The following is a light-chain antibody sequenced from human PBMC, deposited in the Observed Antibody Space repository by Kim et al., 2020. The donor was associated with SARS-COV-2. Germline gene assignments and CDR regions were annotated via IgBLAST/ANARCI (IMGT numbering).Light chain of an antibody. CDR1: QSVSTNF. CDR3: QQYGSSPPLT. J-gene: IGKJ4*01. V-gene: IGKV3-20*01. Sequence: PGERATLSCRARQSVSTNFLAWYQQKPGQSPRLLSYGISTRATGVPDRFSGSGSGTDFTLTISRLEPEDFAVYYCQQYGSSPPLTFGGGTKVDIK. CDR2: GIS.